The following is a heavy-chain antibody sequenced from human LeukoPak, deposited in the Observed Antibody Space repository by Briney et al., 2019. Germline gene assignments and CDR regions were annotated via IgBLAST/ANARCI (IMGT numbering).Heavy chain of an antibody. Sequence: GGSLRLSCAASGFTFSSYAMSWVRQAPGKGLEWVSGISGIGGRTYYADSVKGRFTISRDNSKNTLYLQMNSLRAEDTAVYYCAKADGVITTYYFDYWGQGTLVTVSS. CDR3: AKADGVITTYYFDY. J-gene: IGHJ4*02. V-gene: IGHV3-23*01. CDR2: ISGIGGRT. CDR1: GFTFSSYA. D-gene: IGHD3-22*01.